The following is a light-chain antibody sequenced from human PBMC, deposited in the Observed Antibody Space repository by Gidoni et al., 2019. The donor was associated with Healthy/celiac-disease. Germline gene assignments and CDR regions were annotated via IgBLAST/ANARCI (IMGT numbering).Light chain of an antibody. Sequence: DIQLTQYPSSLSASVGDRVTIPCRDIQSISSYLNWYQQKPGKAPKLLIYSASSLQSGAPSRFSGSGSGTDFTLCVLSLQPEDFATYYCQQSYSTLMYTFGQGTKLEIK. CDR3: QQSYSTLMYT. CDR1: QSISSY. V-gene: IGKV1-39*01. J-gene: IGKJ2*01. CDR2: SAS.